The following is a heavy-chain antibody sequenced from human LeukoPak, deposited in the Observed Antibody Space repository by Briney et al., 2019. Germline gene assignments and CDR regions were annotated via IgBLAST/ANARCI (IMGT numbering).Heavy chain of an antibody. J-gene: IGHJ6*03. CDR3: AKDADSSGYLYYYYMDV. V-gene: IGHV3-23*01. CDR1: GFTFSSYA. Sequence: GGSLRLSCAVSGFTFSSYAMSWVRQAPGKGLEWVSAISGSGGSTYYADSVKGRFTISRDNSKNTLYLQMNSLRAEDTAVYYCAKDADSSGYLYYYYMDVWGKGTTVTVSS. D-gene: IGHD3-22*01. CDR2: ISGSGGST.